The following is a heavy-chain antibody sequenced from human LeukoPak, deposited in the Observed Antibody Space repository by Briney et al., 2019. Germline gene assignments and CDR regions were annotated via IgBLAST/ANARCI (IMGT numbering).Heavy chain of an antibody. CDR2: ISYDGSNK. V-gene: IGHV3-30*18. Sequence: HPGRSLRLSCAATGFTFSSYGMHWVRQAPGKGLEWVAVISYDGSNKYYADSVKGRFSISRDNSKNTLYLQMISLRAEDTAVYYCAKETLDLWFGEFYFDYWGQGTLVTVSS. CDR3: AKETLDLWFGEFYFDY. J-gene: IGHJ4*02. D-gene: IGHD3-10*01. CDR1: GFTFSSYG.